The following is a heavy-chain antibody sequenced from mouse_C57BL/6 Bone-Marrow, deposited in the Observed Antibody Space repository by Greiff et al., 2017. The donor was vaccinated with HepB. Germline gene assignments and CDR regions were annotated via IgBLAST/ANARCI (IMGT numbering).Heavy chain of an antibody. J-gene: IGHJ3*01. V-gene: IGHV1-7*01. CDR3: SRGGGEFAY. CDR1: GYTFTSYW. Sequence: VQLQQSGAELAKPGASVKLSCTASGYTFTSYWMHWVNQRPGQGLEWIGYINPSSGYTKYNQKFKDKVTFAADKSASTAYMQLSSLTYEDAAVYYCSRGGGEFAYWGQGTLVTVSA. CDR2: INPSSGYT.